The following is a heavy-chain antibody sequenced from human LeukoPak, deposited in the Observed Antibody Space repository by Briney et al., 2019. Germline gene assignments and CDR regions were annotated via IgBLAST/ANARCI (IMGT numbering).Heavy chain of an antibody. CDR2: IIDSGTT. J-gene: IGHJ3*02. Sequence: SETLSLTCGVSGGSFSGYFWTWIRQPPGKGLEWIGEIIDSGTTNYNPSLESRVAMSVDTSKNQVSLRLSSVTAADTAVYYCATLYLVNAFDIWGPGTLITVSS. CDR3: ATLYLVNAFDI. V-gene: IGHV4-34*12. CDR1: GGSFSGYF. D-gene: IGHD2-2*02.